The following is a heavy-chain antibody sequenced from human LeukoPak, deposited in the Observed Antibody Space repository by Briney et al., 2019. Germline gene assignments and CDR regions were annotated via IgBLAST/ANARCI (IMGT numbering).Heavy chain of an antibody. Sequence: GESLQISCKASGYTFTGYYMHWVRPAPGQGLEWMGWINPNSGGTNYAQKFQGRVTMTRDTSISTAYMELSRLRSDDTAVYYCARDIVMVTYWFDPWGQGTLVTVSS. CDR2: INPNSGGT. D-gene: IGHD5-18*01. V-gene: IGHV1-2*02. CDR3: ARDIVMVTYWFDP. CDR1: GYTFTGYY. J-gene: IGHJ5*02.